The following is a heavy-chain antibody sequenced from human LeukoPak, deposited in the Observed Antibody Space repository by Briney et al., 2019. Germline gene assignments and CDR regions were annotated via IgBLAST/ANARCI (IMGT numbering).Heavy chain of an antibody. J-gene: IGHJ4*02. D-gene: IGHD6-19*01. CDR1: GFTFSSYA. Sequence: GGSLRLSCAASGFTFSSYAMSWVRQAPGKGLEWVSSISGSGGSTYYADSVKGRFTISRDNAKNSLYLQMNSLRAEDTAVYYCARGSDSSGWYQYFDYWGQGTLVTVSS. V-gene: IGHV3-23*01. CDR3: ARGSDSSGWYQYFDY. CDR2: ISGSGGST.